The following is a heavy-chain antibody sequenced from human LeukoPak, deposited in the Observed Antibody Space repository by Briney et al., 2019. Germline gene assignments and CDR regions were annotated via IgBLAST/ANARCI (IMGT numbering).Heavy chain of an antibody. Sequence: SETLSLTCTVSGYSISSGYYWGWIRQPPGKGLEWIGTIYHGGSTDYNPSLKSRVIISVDTSKNQFSLRLSSVTAADTAVYYCARVTGYVMEDYFDYWGQGTLVTVSS. CDR3: ARVTGYVMEDYFDY. D-gene: IGHD6-13*01. J-gene: IGHJ4*02. V-gene: IGHV4-38-2*02. CDR2: IYHGGST. CDR1: GYSISSGYY.